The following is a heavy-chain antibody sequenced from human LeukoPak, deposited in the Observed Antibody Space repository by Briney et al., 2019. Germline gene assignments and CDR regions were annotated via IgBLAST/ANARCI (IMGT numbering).Heavy chain of an antibody. V-gene: IGHV3-20*04. CDR2: INWNGGST. CDR3: ARGGISIFGVVIYMDV. J-gene: IGHJ6*03. D-gene: IGHD3-3*01. CDR1: GFTFSSYA. Sequence: GGSLRLSCAASGFTFSSYAMHWVRQAPGKGLEWVSGINWNGGSTGYADSVKGRFTISRDNAKNSLSLQVNSLRVEDTALYYCARGGISIFGVVIYMDVWGKGTTVTVSS.